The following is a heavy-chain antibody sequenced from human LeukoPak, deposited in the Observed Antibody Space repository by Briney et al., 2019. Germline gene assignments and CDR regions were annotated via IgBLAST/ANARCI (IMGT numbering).Heavy chain of an antibody. CDR1: GFTFSSYG. J-gene: IGHJ4*02. D-gene: IGHD2-21*01. Sequence: HPGGSLRLSCAASGFTFSSYGMHWVRQAPGKGLEWVAFIRYDGSNKYYADSVKGRFTISRDNSKNTLYLQMNSLRAEDTAVYYCAREVGIRPPYDYWGQGTLVTVSS. CDR3: AREVGIRPPYDY. CDR2: IRYDGSNK. V-gene: IGHV3-30*02.